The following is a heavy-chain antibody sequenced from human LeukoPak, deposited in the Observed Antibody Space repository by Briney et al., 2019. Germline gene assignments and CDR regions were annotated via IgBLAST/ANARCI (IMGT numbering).Heavy chain of an antibody. D-gene: IGHD6-13*01. CDR2: IRDDGGDK. J-gene: IGHJ4*02. CDR3: AKDKSRSWAWDY. V-gene: IGHV3-30*02. Sequence: GGSLRLSCAASGFTFSNYDMHWVRQAPGKGLEWVTFIRDDGGDKYYADSVKGRFTISRDNSKNTLFLQMNSLRTEDTAMYYCAKDKSRSWAWDYWGQGTLVTVSS. CDR1: GFTFSNYD.